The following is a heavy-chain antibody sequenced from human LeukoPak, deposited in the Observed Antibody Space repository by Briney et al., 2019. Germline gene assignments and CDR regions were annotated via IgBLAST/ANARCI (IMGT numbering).Heavy chain of an antibody. J-gene: IGHJ4*02. CDR3: ARGDDYKSTLFDY. D-gene: IGHD5-12*01. Sequence: SETLSLTCTVSGGSISSYYWNWIRQPPGKGLERIGYISYSGTTNYNPSLKSRVTISVDTYKKQFSLKLTSATAADTAVYYCARGDDYKSTLFDYWGQGTLVTVSS. V-gene: IGHV4-59*01. CDR2: ISYSGTT. CDR1: GGSISSYY.